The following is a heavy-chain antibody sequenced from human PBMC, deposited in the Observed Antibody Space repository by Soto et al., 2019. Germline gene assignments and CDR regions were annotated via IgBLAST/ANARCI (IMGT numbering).Heavy chain of an antibody. J-gene: IGHJ6*02. V-gene: IGHV4-61*01. CDR1: GGSVSSGSYD. CDR3: ARDGHGMDV. CDR2: IFFTGSA. Sequence: ASETLSLTCTVSGGSVSSGSYDWSWIRQPPGKGLEWIGKIFFTGSAHYNPSLRNRVTMSVDTSKDQFSLTLTSVTAADTAVYYCARDGHGMDVWGQGTTVTVYS.